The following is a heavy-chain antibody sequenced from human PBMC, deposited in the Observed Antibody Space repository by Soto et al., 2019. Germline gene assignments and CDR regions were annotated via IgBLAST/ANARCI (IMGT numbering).Heavy chain of an antibody. Sequence: GGSLRLSCAASGFTFRSSVMAWVRQAPGKELEWVATITGSGSRTDYADSVKGRFTISRDNSKDTLFLHLNSLSAGDTAVYYCATGGGAYRPLDCWGQGTLVTVSS. J-gene: IGHJ4*02. CDR1: GFTFRSSV. V-gene: IGHV3-23*01. CDR2: ITGSGSRT. CDR3: ATGGGAYRPLDC. D-gene: IGHD3-16*01.